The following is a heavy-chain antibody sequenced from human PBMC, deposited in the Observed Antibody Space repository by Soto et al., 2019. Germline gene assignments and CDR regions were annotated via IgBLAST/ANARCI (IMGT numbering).Heavy chain of an antibody. J-gene: IGHJ4*02. CDR2: IYYSGST. D-gene: IGHD3-16*01. V-gene: IGHV4-59*01. CDR1: GGSISSYY. Sequence: QVQLQESGPGLVKPSETLSLTCTVSGGSISSYYWSWIRQPPGKGLEWIGYIYYSGSTNYNPSLKSRVTISVDTSKNQFSLKLSSVTAADTAVYDCPSRYGGNFDYWGQGTLVTVSS. CDR3: PSRYGGNFDY.